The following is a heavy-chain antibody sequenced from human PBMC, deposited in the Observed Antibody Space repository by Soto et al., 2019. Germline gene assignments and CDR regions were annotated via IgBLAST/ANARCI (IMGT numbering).Heavy chain of an antibody. D-gene: IGHD3-10*01. CDR2: ISSSSSTI. CDR3: ARGRRITMVRGVIPDFDY. J-gene: IGHJ4*02. Sequence: EVQLVESGGGLVQPGGSLRLSCAASGFTFSSYSMNWVRQAPGKGLEWVSYISSSSSTIYYADSVKGRFTISRDNAKNSLYVQMNSLRAEDTAVYYCARGRRITMVRGVIPDFDYWGQGTLVTVSS. V-gene: IGHV3-48*01. CDR1: GFTFSSYS.